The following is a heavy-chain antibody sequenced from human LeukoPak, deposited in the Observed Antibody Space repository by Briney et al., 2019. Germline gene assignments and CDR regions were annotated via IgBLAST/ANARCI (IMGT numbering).Heavy chain of an antibody. Sequence: GRSLRLSCAASGFTFSSYWMSWVRQAPGKGLEWVANIKQDGSEKYYVDSVKGRFTISRDNAKNSLYLQMNSLRAEDTAVYYCARDRLSMTTVTGNYWGQGTLVTVSS. CDR3: ARDRLSMTTVTGNY. CDR1: GFTFSSYW. J-gene: IGHJ4*02. V-gene: IGHV3-7*01. D-gene: IGHD4-17*01. CDR2: IKQDGSEK.